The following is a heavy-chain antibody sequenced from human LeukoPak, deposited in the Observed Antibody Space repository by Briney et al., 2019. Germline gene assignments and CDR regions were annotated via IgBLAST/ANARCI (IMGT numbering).Heavy chain of an antibody. D-gene: IGHD3-10*01. J-gene: IGHJ4*02. CDR3: ARISTMVRHY. CDR1: GFTFRSYW. CDR2: IKSDGSST. V-gene: IGHV3-74*03. Sequence: GGSLRLSCAVSGFTFRSYWMHWVRQAPGKGLVWVSSIKSDGSSTTYADSVEGRFTISRDNAENTLYLQMNSLRVEDTAVYYCARISTMVRHYWGQGTPVTVSS.